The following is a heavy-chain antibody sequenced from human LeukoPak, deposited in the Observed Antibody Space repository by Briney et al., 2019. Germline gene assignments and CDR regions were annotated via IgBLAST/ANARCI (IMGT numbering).Heavy chain of an antibody. J-gene: IGHJ4*01. CDR3: ARGGMGFAAAGLDY. CDR2: TSFDGGHR. D-gene: IGHD6-13*01. CDR1: GFTFSSYS. Sequence: GGSLRLSCAASGFTFSSYSLHWVRQAPGKGLDWVAVTSFDGGHRYYADSVKGRFTISRDRSTNTVSLQMNRLTTEDTAVYYCARGGMGFAAAGLDYWGHGTLVTVSS. V-gene: IGHV3-30*04.